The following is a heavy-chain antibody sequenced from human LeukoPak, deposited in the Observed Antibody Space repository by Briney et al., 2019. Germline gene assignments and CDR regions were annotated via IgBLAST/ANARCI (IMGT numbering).Heavy chain of an antibody. J-gene: IGHJ6*03. Sequence: SSETLSLTCTVSGGSISSYYWSWIRQPPGKGLEWIGYIYYSGSTNYNPSLTSRVTISVDTSKNQFSLKLSSVTAADTAVYYCARMATIEEYYYMDVWGKGTTVTVSS. CDR1: GGSISSYY. D-gene: IGHD5-24*01. CDR2: IYYSGST. V-gene: IGHV4-59*01. CDR3: ARMATIEEYYYMDV.